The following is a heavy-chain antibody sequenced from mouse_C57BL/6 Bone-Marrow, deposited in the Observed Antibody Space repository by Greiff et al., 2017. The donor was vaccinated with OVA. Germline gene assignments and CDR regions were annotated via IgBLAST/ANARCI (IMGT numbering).Heavy chain of an antibody. V-gene: IGHV5-9-1*02. CDR1: GFTFSSYA. CDR2: ISSGGDYI. Sequence: EVNVVESGEGLVKPGGSLKLSCAASGFTFSSYAMSWVRQTPEKRLEWVAYISSGGDYIYYADTVKGRFTISRDNARNTRYLQMSSLKSEDTAMYYCTSLLDAMDYWGQGTSVTVSS. D-gene: IGHD2-1*01. J-gene: IGHJ4*01. CDR3: TSLLDAMDY.